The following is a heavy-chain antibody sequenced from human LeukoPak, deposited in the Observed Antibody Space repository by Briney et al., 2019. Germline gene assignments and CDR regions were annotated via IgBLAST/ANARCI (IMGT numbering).Heavy chain of an antibody. Sequence: GGSLRLSCAASGFTFSSYWMHWVRQAPGKGLEWVSVIYSGGSTYYADSVKGRFTISRDNSKNTLYLQMNSLRAEDTAVYYCARAPILTGPRLAIDAFDIWGQGTMVTVSS. CDR2: IYSGGST. J-gene: IGHJ3*02. CDR1: GFTFSSYW. D-gene: IGHD3-9*01. V-gene: IGHV3-66*01. CDR3: ARAPILTGPRLAIDAFDI.